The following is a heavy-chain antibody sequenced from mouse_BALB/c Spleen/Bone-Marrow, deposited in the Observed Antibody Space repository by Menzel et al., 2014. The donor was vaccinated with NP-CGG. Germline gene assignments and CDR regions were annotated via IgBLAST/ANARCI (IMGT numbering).Heavy chain of an antibody. CDR3: ARYGNYAVDY. D-gene: IGHD2-1*01. CDR1: GFSLSSYG. J-gene: IGHJ4*01. Sequence: VKLVDSGPGLVSPSQRLSIPCTVSGFSLSSYGLHWVRQSPGKGLEWLVVIWSDGTTTYNSALKSRLSISKDNSKNQVFLKMNSLQTDDTAIYYCARYGNYAVDYWGQGTSVTVSS. V-gene: IGHV2-6*02. CDR2: IWSDGTT.